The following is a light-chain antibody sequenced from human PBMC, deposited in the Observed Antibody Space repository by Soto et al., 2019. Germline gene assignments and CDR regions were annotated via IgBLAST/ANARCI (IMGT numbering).Light chain of an antibody. CDR1: SSDVGGYNY. CDR2: DVS. J-gene: IGLJ2*01. Sequence: QSVLTQPASVSGSPGQSITISCTGTSSDVGGYNYVSWYQQHPGKAPKLMIYDVSNRPSGVSNRFSGSKSGNTASLTISGPQAEDEADYYCRSYTSSSTYVVFGGGTKLTVL. V-gene: IGLV2-14*01. CDR3: RSYTSSSTYVV.